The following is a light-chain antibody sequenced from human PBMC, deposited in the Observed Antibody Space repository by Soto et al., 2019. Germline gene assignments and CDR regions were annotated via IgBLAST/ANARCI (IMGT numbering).Light chain of an antibody. CDR3: QQYGSSPLLT. V-gene: IGKV3-20*01. CDR1: QSVSASY. Sequence: EIVLTQSPGTLSLSPGERATLSCRASQSVSASYLVWLRQKPGQTPRLVIYGASNRATGIPDRFSGSGSGTDFTLTISRLEPEDFAVYYCQQYGSSPLLTFGGGTKVEIK. CDR2: GAS. J-gene: IGKJ4*01.